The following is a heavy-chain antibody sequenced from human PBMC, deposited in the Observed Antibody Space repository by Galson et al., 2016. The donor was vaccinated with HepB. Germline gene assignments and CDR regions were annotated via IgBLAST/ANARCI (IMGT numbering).Heavy chain of an antibody. CDR1: GYTFTIHY. CDR2: INPSGGTT. D-gene: IGHD3-3*01. J-gene: IGHJ4*02. Sequence: SVKVSCKASGYTFTIHYIHWVRQAPGQGLEWMGIINPSGGTTSYAQKFQGRVTMTRDTSTSTVYMELSSLRSEDTAVYYCARDVSGVAPFDYWGQGTLVTVSS. V-gene: IGHV1-46*03. CDR3: ARDVSGVAPFDY.